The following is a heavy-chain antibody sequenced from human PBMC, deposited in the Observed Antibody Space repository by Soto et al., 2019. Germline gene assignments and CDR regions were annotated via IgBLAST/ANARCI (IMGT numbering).Heavy chain of an antibody. Sequence: PVGSLRLSCASSVCTFSSYEMNCVRHAPGKWLECVSYISSSGSTIYYADSVKGRFTISRDNAKNSLYLQMNSLRAEDTAVYYCARHLISDAQVRGVIITYYYYGMELWGEGTPVIVS. V-gene: IGHV3-48*03. D-gene: IGHD3-10*01. CDR1: VCTFSSYE. CDR3: ARHLISDAQVRGVIITYYYYGMEL. J-gene: IGHJ6*01. CDR2: ISSSGSTI.